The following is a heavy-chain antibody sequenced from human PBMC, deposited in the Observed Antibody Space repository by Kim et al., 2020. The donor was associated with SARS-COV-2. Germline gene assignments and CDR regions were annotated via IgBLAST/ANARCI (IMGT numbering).Heavy chain of an antibody. CDR1: GYTFTSYG. V-gene: IGHV1-18*01. J-gene: IGHJ5*02. Sequence: VKVSCKASGYTFTSYGISWVRQAPGQGLEWMGWISAYNGNTNYAQKLQGRVTMTTDTSTSTAYMALRSLRSDDTAVYYCASASGYCSGGSCWFDPWGQGTLVTVSS. CDR3: ASASGYCSGGSCWFDP. D-gene: IGHD2-15*01. CDR2: ISAYNGNT.